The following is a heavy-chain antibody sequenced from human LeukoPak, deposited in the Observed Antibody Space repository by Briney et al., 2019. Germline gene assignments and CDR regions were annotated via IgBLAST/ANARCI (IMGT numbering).Heavy chain of an antibody. J-gene: IGHJ5*02. CDR3: AKGALWFGELLSLSWFDP. D-gene: IGHD3-10*01. V-gene: IGHV3-21*04. Sequence: GGSLRLSCAASGFTFSSYSMNWVRQAPGKGLAWVSSISSSSSYVNYADSVKGRFTISRDNSKNTLYLQMNSLRAGDTAVYYCAKGALWFGELLSLSWFDPWGQGTLVTVSS. CDR1: GFTFSSYS. CDR2: ISSSSSYV.